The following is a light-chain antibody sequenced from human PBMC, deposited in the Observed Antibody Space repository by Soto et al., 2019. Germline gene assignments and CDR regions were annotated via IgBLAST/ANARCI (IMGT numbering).Light chain of an antibody. CDR3: QQYMIRPPWT. J-gene: IGKJ1*01. CDR2: GAS. Sequence: EIVMTQSPATLSVSPGERATLSCRASQNVNSDLAWYQQQPGQAPRVLIYGASSRATGVPARFSGSGSGTEFTLTISSLQSEDFAVYYCQQYMIRPPWTFGQGTKVEIK. CDR1: QNVNSD. V-gene: IGKV3-15*01.